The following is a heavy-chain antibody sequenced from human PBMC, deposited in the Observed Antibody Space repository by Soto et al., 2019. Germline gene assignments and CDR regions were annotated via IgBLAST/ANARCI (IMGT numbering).Heavy chain of an antibody. D-gene: IGHD2-15*01. CDR1: GFTFSTYA. V-gene: IGHV3-23*01. CDR3: AKRRGAGGHFDY. J-gene: IGHJ4*02. CDR2: VSSGGGT. Sequence: EVELLESGGGLVQPEGSLRLSCADSGFTFSTYAMGWVRQAPGKGLEWVSVVSSGGGTHYADSVKGRFTVSRDNSKNTVSLQMNSLRADETAVYYCAKRRGAGGHFDYGGQGALVTVSS.